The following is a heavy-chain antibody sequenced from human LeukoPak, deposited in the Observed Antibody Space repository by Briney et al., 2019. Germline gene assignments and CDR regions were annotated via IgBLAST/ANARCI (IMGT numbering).Heavy chain of an antibody. V-gene: IGHV4-4*02. D-gene: IGHD6-13*01. CDR2: IYHSGST. CDR3: ARGGSSWYRVSGIDY. CDR1: GGSISSSNW. Sequence: SSETLSLTCAVSGGSISSSNWWSWVRQPPGKGLEWIGEIYHSGSTNYNPSLKSRVTISVDTSKNQFSLKLSSVTAADTAVYYCARGGSSWYRVSGIDYWGQGTLVTVSS. J-gene: IGHJ4*02.